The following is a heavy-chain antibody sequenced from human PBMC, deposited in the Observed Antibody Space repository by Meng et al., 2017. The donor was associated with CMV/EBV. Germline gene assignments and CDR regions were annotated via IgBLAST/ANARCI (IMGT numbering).Heavy chain of an antibody. Sequence: ASGYTFISYGISWVRQAPGQGLEWMGWISAYNGNTNYAQKLQGRVTMTTDTSTSTAYMELRSLRSDDTAVYYCASGGYSYGYLFFDCWGQGTLVTVSS. CDR1: GYTFISYG. D-gene: IGHD5-18*01. CDR2: ISAYNGNT. J-gene: IGHJ4*02. CDR3: ASGGYSYGYLFFDC. V-gene: IGHV1-18*01.